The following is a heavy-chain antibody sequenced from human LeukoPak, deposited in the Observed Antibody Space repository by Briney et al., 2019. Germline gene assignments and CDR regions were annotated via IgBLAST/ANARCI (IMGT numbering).Heavy chain of an antibody. D-gene: IGHD3-16*01. Sequence: SETLSLTCTVSGGPISSSSYYWGWIRQPPGKGLEWIGSIYYSGSTYYNPSLKSRVTISVDTSKNQFSLKLSSVTAADTAVYYCARDGGTRLGFDPWGQGTLVTVSS. V-gene: IGHV4-39*07. CDR3: ARDGGTRLGFDP. J-gene: IGHJ5*02. CDR2: IYYSGST. CDR1: GGPISSSSYY.